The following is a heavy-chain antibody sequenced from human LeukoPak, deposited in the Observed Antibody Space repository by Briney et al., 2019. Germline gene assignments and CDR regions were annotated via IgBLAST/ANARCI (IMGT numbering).Heavy chain of an antibody. V-gene: IGHV1-18*01. J-gene: IGHJ4*02. CDR2: ISAYNGNT. CDR1: GYTFTSYG. D-gene: IGHD6-19*01. Sequence: ASVKVSCKASGYTFTSYGISWVRQAPGQGLEWMGWISAYNGNTNYAQKLQGRVTVTTDTSTSTAYMELRSLRSDDTAVYYCARDLGIAVAGTNFDYWGQGTLVTVSS. CDR3: ARDLGIAVAGTNFDY.